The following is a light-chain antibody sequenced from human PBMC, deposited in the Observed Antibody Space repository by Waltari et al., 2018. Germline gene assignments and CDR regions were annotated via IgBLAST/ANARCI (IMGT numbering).Light chain of an antibody. Sequence: DIVMTQSPLSLPVTPGAPASISCRSSQSLLHTNGFHYLEWYLQRPGQSPQLLIYLGTNRASGVPDRFSGSRSGTDFTLKISSVEAEDVGVYYCMQNLQSPVTFGQGTRLEIK. CDR2: LGT. V-gene: IGKV2-28*01. CDR3: MQNLQSPVT. CDR1: QSLLHTNGFHY. J-gene: IGKJ5*01.